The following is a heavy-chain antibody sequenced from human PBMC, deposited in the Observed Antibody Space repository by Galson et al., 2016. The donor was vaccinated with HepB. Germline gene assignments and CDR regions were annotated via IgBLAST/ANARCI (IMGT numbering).Heavy chain of an antibody. CDR1: DGSIRSSSFY. J-gene: IGHJ3*01. V-gene: IGHV4-61*03. CDR3: ARFSPTDGFDV. Sequence: ETLSLTCTVSDGSIRSSSFYWGWIRQPPGKGLEWIGYVYSSGAPNYSPSFKSRVTITVDTSKNNFSLRMTSVNAADTATYYCARFSPTDGFDVWGHGTVVSVS. CDR2: VYSSGAP.